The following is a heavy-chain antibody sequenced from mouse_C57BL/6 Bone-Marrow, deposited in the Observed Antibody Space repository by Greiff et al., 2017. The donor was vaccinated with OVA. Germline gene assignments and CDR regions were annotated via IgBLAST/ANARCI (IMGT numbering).Heavy chain of an antibody. J-gene: IGHJ2*01. CDR3: AELTGTDY. CDR2: ISSGSSTI. V-gene: IGHV5-17*01. Sequence: EVKLVESGGGLVKPGGSLKLSCAASGFTFSDYGMHWVRQAPEKGLEWVAYISSGSSTIYYADTVKGRFTISRDNAKNTMFLQMTSLRSEDTAMYYCAELTGTDYWGQGTTLTVSS. CDR1: GFTFSDYG. D-gene: IGHD4-1*01.